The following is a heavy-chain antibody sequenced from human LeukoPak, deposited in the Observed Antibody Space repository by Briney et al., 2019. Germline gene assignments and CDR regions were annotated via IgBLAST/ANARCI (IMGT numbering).Heavy chain of an antibody. Sequence: GGSLRLSCAASGFTLSSYAMHWVRQAPGKGLEWVAVISYDGSNKYYADSVKGRFTISRDNSKNTLYLQMNSLRAEDTAVYYCSRDYGGNSEGGYFDYWGQGTLVTVSS. D-gene: IGHD4-23*01. CDR2: ISYDGSNK. J-gene: IGHJ4*02. CDR1: GFTLSSYA. V-gene: IGHV3-30-3*01. CDR3: SRDYGGNSEGGYFDY.